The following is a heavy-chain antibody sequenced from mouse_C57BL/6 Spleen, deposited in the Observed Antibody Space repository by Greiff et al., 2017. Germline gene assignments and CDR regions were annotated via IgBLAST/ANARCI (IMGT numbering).Heavy chain of an antibody. CDR1: GYAFSSSW. CDR3: ARPPTTVWYFDV. Sequence: VHLVESGPELVKPGASVKISCKASGYAFSSSWMNWVKQRPGKGLEWIGRIYPGDGDTNYNGKFKGKATLTADKSSSTAYMQLSSLTSEDSAVYFCARPPTTVWYFDVWGTGTTVTVSS. J-gene: IGHJ1*03. D-gene: IGHD1-1*01. V-gene: IGHV1-82*01. CDR2: IYPGDGDT.